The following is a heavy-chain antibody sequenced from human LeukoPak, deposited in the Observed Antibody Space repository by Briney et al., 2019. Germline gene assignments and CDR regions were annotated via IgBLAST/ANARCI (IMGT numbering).Heavy chain of an antibody. V-gene: IGHV4-39*01. D-gene: IGHD3-3*01. J-gene: IGHJ4*02. Sequence: SETLSLTCTVSGGSISSSSYYWGWIRQPRGKGLEWIGSIYYSGSTYYNPSLKSRVTISVDTSKNQFSLKLSSVTAADTAVYYCATSYYDFWSGYSYFDYWGQGTLVTVSS. CDR3: ATSYYDFWSGYSYFDY. CDR2: IYYSGST. CDR1: GGSISSSSYY.